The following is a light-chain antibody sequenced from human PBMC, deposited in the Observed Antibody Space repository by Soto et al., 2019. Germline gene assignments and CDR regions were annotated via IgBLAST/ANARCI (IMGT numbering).Light chain of an antibody. CDR3: KHYNSYSEA. CDR2: AAS. J-gene: IGKJ1*01. Sequence: DIQMTQSPSSLSASVGDRVTITCRASQSISSYLNWYQQKPGKAPKLLIYAASSLQSGVPSRFSGSGSGTEFTLTIRSLQPDDFATYYCKHYNSYSEAFGQGTKVDIK. CDR1: QSISSY. V-gene: IGKV1-39*01.